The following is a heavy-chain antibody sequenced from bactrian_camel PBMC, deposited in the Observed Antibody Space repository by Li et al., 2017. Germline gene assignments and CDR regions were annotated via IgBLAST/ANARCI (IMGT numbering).Heavy chain of an antibody. J-gene: IGHJ4*01. CDR2: IYADGSNT. Sequence: HVQLVESGGGLVQPGGSLRLSCAASGFTFSGYYMTWVRQAPGKGLEWVSSIYADGSNTYYTDFVGRFTSSRDNAKNTVYLQMNSLEADDTALYYCAATSDGWFGFWEHWGKGTQVTVS. CDR3: AATSDGWFGFWEH. CDR1: GFTFSGYY. V-gene: IGHV3-2*01. D-gene: IGHD5*01.